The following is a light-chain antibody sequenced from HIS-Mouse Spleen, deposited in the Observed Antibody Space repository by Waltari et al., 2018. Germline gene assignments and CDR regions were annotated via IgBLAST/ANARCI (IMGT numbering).Light chain of an antibody. Sequence: QSALTQPASVSGSPGQSITISCTGTRSDVGRYHLFSWYQQHPGKAPNLMIYEGSKRPSGVSNRFSGSKSGNTASLTISGLQAEDEADYYCCSYAGSSTFGVFGGGTKLTVL. CDR3: CSYAGSSTFGV. CDR1: RSDVGRYHL. J-gene: IGLJ3*02. CDR2: EGS. V-gene: IGLV2-23*03.